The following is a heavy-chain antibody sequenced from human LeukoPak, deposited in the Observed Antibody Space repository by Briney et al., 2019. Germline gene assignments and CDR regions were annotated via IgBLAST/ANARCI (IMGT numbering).Heavy chain of an antibody. CDR2: ISSYNANA. J-gene: IGHJ4*02. D-gene: IGHD3-9*01. V-gene: IGHV1-18*01. CDR1: ADTFSNCG. Sequence: ASVRVSCKASADTFSNCGISWVRQAPGQGLEWLGWISSYNANANYGQKFLGRLTMTTDTSATTAYMELRSLRSDDTAVYYCALVLYGKGYSDILAGPSWGQGTLVTVSS. CDR3: ALVLYGKGYSDILAGPS.